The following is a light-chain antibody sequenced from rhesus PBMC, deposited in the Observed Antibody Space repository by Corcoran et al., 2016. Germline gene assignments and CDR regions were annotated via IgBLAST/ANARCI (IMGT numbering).Light chain of an antibody. V-gene: IGKV2S15*01. CDR2: ELS. CDR3: MQGIQVPYS. CDR1: QSLLHRNGNTY. J-gene: IGKJ2*01. Sequence: DIVMTQTPLSLPITPGEPASISCRSSQSLLHRNGNTYLYLFLQKPGQSPQLLIYELSNRAAGVPDRFSGRGSGTDFTLKITRVEAEDVGVYCCMQGIQVPYSFGQGTKVEIK.